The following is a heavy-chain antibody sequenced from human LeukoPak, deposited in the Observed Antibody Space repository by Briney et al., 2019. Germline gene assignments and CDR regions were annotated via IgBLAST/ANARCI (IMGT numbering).Heavy chain of an antibody. V-gene: IGHV4-59*01. J-gene: IGHJ4*02. CDR1: GGSISSYY. CDR2: IYYSGST. Sequence: SETLSLTCTVSGGSISSYYWSWIRQPPGKGLEWIGYIYYSGSTNYNPSLKSRVTISVDTSKNQFSLKLSSVTAADTAVYYCASVPFWSGYYLDYWGQGTLVTVSS. D-gene: IGHD3-3*01. CDR3: ASVPFWSGYYLDY.